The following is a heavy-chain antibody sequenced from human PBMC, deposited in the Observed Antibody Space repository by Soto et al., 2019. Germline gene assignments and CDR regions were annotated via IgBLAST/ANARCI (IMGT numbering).Heavy chain of an antibody. J-gene: IGHJ5*02. CDR1: GGSVSSGSYY. CDR2: IYYSGST. D-gene: IGHD6-13*01. Sequence: SETLSLTCTVSGGSVSSGSYYWSWIRQPPGKGLEWIGYIYYSGSTNYNPSLKSRVTISLDTSKNQFSLKLSSVTAADTAVYYCARDLYSSPNWFDPWGQGTLVTVSS. V-gene: IGHV4-61*01. CDR3: ARDLYSSPNWFDP.